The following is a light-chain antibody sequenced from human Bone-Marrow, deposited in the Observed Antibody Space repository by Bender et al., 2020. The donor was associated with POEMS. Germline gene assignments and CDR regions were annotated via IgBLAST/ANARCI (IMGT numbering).Light chain of an antibody. CDR2: YVD. J-gene: IGLJ3*02. V-gene: IGLV1-36*01. CDR3: SAWDDGLSGWV. Sequence: QSVVTQPPSLSEAPRQRVTISCSGSSSNIVNHGVTWYQQLPGEAPKLLSYYVDLLTPRVSDRFSASKSVTSASLASSELQSEDEALYYCSAWDDGLSGWVFGGGTKLTVL. CDR1: SSNIVNHG.